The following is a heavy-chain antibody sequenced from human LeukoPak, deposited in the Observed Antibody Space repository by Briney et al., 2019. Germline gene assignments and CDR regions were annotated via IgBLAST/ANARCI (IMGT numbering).Heavy chain of an antibody. V-gene: IGHV3-23*01. CDR2: ISGRSDSI. CDR1: GFTFSSYA. J-gene: IGHJ4*02. D-gene: IGHD3-10*01. Sequence: GGSLRLSCTASGFTFSSYAMSWVRQAPGKGLEWVSTISGRSDSIYYADSVKGRFTISRDNSKNTLYLQMNSLRAEDTALYYCAKNTYASGSYGAFDYWGQGTLVTVSS. CDR3: AKNTYASGSYGAFDY.